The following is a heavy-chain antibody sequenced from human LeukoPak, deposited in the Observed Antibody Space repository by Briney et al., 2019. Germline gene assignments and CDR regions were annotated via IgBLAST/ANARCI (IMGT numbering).Heavy chain of an antibody. D-gene: IGHD6-19*01. CDR3: ARGGRSGWYDLYYMDV. Sequence: RASVKVSCKASGYRLTGYGLNWVRQAPGQGLEWMGWINTNTGNPIYARGFTGRFVLSLDTSVSTAYLQISSLKAEDTAVYYCARGGRSGWYDLYYMDVWGKGTTVTVS. CDR2: INTNTGNP. J-gene: IGHJ6*03. CDR1: GYRLTGYG. V-gene: IGHV7-4-1*02.